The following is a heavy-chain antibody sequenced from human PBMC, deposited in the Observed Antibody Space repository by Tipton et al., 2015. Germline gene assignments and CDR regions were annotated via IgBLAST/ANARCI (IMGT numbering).Heavy chain of an antibody. Sequence: SLRLSCAASGFTFDDYAMHWVRQAPGKGLEWVSGISWNGGSIGYADSVQGRFTISRDNAKNSLYLQMNSLRAEDTALYYCAKDIGSGWYVPRFVYWGQGSLVTVSS. CDR3: AKDIGSGWYVPRFVY. D-gene: IGHD6-19*01. V-gene: IGHV3-9*01. CDR1: GFTFDDYA. CDR2: ISWNGGSI. J-gene: IGHJ4*02.